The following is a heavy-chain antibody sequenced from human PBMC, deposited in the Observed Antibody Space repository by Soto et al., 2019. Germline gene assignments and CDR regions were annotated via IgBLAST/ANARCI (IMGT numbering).Heavy chain of an antibody. CDR3: ARDDSSGPDY. CDR2: IYYSGST. CDR1: GGCISSDGYY. V-gene: IGHV4-31*03. Sequence: TLSLTCTVSGGCISSDGYYWSWIRQHPGKGLEWIGYIYYSGSTYYNPSLKSRVSISVDTSKNQFSLKLSSVTAAYTAVYYCARDDSSGPDYWGQGTLVTASS. D-gene: IGHD3-22*01. J-gene: IGHJ4*02.